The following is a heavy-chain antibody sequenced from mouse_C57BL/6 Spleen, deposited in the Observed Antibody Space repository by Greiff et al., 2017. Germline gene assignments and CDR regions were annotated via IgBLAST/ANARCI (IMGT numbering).Heavy chain of an antibody. J-gene: IGHJ3*01. CDR1: GYAFSSYW. CDR3: EREDGSRESWFAY. Sequence: QVQLQQSGAELVKPGASVKISCKASGYAFSSYWMNWVKQRPGKGLEWIGQIYPGDGDTNYNGKFKGKATLTADKSSSKAYMQLSSLTSADSAVYFCEREDGSRESWFAYWCQGTLVTVSA. D-gene: IGHD1-1*01. V-gene: IGHV1-80*01. CDR2: IYPGDGDT.